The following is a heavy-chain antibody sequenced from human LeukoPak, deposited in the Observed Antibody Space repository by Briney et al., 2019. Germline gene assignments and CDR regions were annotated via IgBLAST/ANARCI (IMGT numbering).Heavy chain of an antibody. J-gene: IGHJ6*02. CDR3: AGGSPGGTTVVIWGGYYYYYGMDV. CDR2: IYYSGST. Sequence: SETLSLTCTVSGGSISSYYWSWIRQPPGKGLEWIGYIYYSGSTNYNPSLKSRVTISVDTSKNQFSLKLSSVTAADTAVYYCAGGSPGGTTVVIWGGYYYYYGMDVWGQGTMVTVSS. V-gene: IGHV4-59*01. CDR1: GGSISSYY. D-gene: IGHD4-23*01.